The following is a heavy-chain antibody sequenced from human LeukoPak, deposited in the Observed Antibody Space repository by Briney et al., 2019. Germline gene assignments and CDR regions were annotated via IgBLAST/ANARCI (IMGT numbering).Heavy chain of an antibody. Sequence: GRSLRLSCAASGFTFSNYGMHWVRQAPGKGLEWLAVISNDGTKKNYVDSVKGRYTNSRDNSKNTVYLQMSSLRVEDTAVYYCARGLFLSGYLYVFDLWGQGTVVTVSS. J-gene: IGHJ3*01. CDR2: ISNDGTKK. V-gene: IGHV3-30*03. CDR3: ARGLFLSGYLYVFDL. CDR1: GFTFSNYG. D-gene: IGHD3-22*01.